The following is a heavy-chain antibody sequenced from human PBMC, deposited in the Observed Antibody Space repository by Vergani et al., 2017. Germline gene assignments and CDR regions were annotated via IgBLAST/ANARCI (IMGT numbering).Heavy chain of an antibody. CDR1: GGPFNIYS. CDR2: ITPFFPTG. D-gene: IGHD7-27*01. V-gene: IGHV1-69*12. Sequence: QVQLVQSGAEVKKPGSSVKVSCKASGGPFNIYSVSWLRQAPGQGPEWMGGITPFFPTGHYAQKFQGRVTITADESATTVYMELGSLRSEDTAVYYCASPRTADNLPKPLYYFYGLDVWVQGTTVTVSS. J-gene: IGHJ6*02. CDR3: ASPRTADNLPKPLYYFYGLDV.